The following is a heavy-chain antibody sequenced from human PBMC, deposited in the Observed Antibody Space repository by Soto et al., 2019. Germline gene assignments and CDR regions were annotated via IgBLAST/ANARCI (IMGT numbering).Heavy chain of an antibody. CDR1: GFTFSSYW. J-gene: IGHJ6*02. CDR2: IKQDGSEK. D-gene: IGHD2-2*01. CDR3: ARGVVPARTVHVMDV. V-gene: IGHV3-7*01. Sequence: GGSLRLSCAASGFTFSSYWMSWVRQAPGKGLEWVANIKQDGSEKYYVDSVKGRFTISRDNAKNSLYLQMNSLRAEDTAVYYCARGVVPARTVHVMDVWGQGTTVTVSS.